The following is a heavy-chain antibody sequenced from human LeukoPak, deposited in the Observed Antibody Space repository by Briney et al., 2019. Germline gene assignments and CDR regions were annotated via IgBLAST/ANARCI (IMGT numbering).Heavy chain of an antibody. Sequence: ASVKVSCKASGGTFSSYAISWVRQAPGQGLEWMGWINPNSGGTNYAQKFQGRVTMTRDTSISTAYMELSRLRSDDTAVYYCANYDSSGYYGFDYWGQGTLVTVSS. V-gene: IGHV1-2*02. CDR2: INPNSGGT. CDR3: ANYDSSGYYGFDY. J-gene: IGHJ4*02. D-gene: IGHD3-22*01. CDR1: GGTFSSYA.